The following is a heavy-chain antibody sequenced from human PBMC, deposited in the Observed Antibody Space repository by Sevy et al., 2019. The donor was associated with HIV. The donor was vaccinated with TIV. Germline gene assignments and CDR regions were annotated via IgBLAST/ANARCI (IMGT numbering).Heavy chain of an antibody. D-gene: IGHD6-6*01. CDR1: GFTFSNYY. Sequence: GGSLRLSCAASGFTFSNYYMNWVRQGPGKGLVWVARLNGDGSDINYADSVRGRFTISRDYTKNTLYLQMSSLRGEDTAVYYCFVRIRDSSEIDYWGQGTLVTVSS. CDR2: LNGDGSDI. J-gene: IGHJ4*02. V-gene: IGHV3-74*01. CDR3: FVRIRDSSEIDY.